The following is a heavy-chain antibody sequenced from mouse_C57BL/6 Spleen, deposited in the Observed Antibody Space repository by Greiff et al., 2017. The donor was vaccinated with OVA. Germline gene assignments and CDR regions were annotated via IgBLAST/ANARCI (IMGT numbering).Heavy chain of an antibody. J-gene: IGHJ2*01. D-gene: IGHD2-2*01. Sequence: QVQLQQPGAELVRPGTSVKLSCKASGYTFTSYWMHWVKQRPGQGLKWIGVIDPSDSYTNYNQKFKGKATLTVDTSSSTAYMQLSSLTSEDSAVYYCAREGVMVTTNYFDYWGQGTTLTVSS. CDR2: IDPSDSYT. CDR1: GYTFTSYW. V-gene: IGHV1-59*01. CDR3: AREGVMVTTNYFDY.